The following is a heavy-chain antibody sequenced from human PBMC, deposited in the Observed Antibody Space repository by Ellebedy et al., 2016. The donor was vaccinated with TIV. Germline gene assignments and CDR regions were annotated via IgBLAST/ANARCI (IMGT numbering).Heavy chain of an antibody. J-gene: IGHJ5*02. CDR1: GGSVSSGHYY. CDR2: IYSSGST. V-gene: IGHV4-61*03. CDR3: SGAYGRATPRS. D-gene: IGHD3-10*01. Sequence: MPSETLSLTCTVPGGSVSSGHYYWTWIRQPPGKGLEWIGYIYSSGSTDYKPSLKTRVTISVDTSKNHFSLNLKSVTAADTAVYFCSGAYGRATPRSWGQGTLVTVSS.